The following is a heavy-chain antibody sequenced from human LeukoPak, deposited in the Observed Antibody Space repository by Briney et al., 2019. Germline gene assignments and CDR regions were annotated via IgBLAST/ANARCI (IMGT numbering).Heavy chain of an antibody. J-gene: IGHJ3*02. Sequence: ASXXXXCKASGYTFTNYGVSWLRQAPGQGLEWMGWTSAYNGNTNYVQKLQGRVTMTTDTSTSTAYMELRSLRSDDTAVYYCARDRTYYYDSSGRDAFDIWGQGTRVTVSS. CDR1: GYTFTNYG. D-gene: IGHD3-22*01. V-gene: IGHV1-18*01. CDR2: TSAYNGNT. CDR3: ARDRTYYYDSSGRDAFDI.